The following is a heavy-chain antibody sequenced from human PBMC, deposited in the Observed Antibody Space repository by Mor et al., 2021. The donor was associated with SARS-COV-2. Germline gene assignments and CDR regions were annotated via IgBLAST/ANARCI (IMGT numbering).Heavy chain of an antibody. CDR3: ARHFDYDNNLDPFDY. Sequence: NPSLKSRVTMSVDTSKNQCSLRLSSVTAADTALYYCARHFDYDNNLDPFDYWGQGTLVTVSS. J-gene: IGHJ4*02. D-gene: IGHD3-9*01. V-gene: IGHV4-59*08.